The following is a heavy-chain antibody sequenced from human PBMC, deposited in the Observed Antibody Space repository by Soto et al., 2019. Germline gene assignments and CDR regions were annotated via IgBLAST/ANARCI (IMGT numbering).Heavy chain of an antibody. J-gene: IGHJ4*02. V-gene: IGHV4-61*01. CDR1: GGSVSSGSYY. D-gene: IGHD3-9*01. CDR3: ARGVGSSPPRY. Sequence: PSETLSLTCTVSGGSVSSGSYYWSWIRQSPRQGLEWIGYVYDNGRPYYSPSLKSRVTISADTSKNQISLKLTSATAADTAVYYCARGVGSSPPRYWGRGTLVTVSS. CDR2: VYDNGRP.